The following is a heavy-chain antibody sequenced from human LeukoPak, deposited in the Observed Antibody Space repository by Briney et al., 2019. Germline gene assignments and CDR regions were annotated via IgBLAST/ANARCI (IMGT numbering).Heavy chain of an antibody. CDR1: GGSINTPNYY. Sequence: SETLSLTCTVSGGSINTPNYYWGWIRQTPGKGLEWIGNIFYSGGTYYSPSLTSRVTISLDTSRNQFSLKLRSVTAADTAVYYCARSRGRLAQLDFWGQGTLVTVSS. CDR2: IFYSGGT. CDR3: ARSRGRLAQLDF. D-gene: IGHD6-25*01. V-gene: IGHV4-39*07. J-gene: IGHJ4*02.